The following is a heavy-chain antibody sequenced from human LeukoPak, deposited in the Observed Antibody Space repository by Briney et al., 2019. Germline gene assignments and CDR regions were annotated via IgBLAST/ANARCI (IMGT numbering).Heavy chain of an antibody. V-gene: IGHV4-30-4*01. CDR3: ARSRSGSYAEFVY. CDR1: GGSINTADYY. Sequence: SQTLSLTCTVSGGSINTADYYWSWIRQPPGTGLEWIGYIYYSGSTFFNYTASLSSHLTISLDKSKNQFSLHLSSVTAADSAMYYCARSRSGSYAEFVYWGQGTLVTVSS. D-gene: IGHD3-10*01. CDR2: IYYSGST. J-gene: IGHJ4*02.